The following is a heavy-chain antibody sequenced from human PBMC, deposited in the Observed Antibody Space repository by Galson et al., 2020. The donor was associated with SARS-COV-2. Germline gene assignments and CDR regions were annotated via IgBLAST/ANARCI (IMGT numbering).Heavy chain of an antibody. CDR2: TRYDGNAK. J-gene: IGHJ6*02. CDR3: AKDRAGNSDGMDV. V-gene: IGHV3-30*02. Sequence: GESLKISCAASGFIFSSYGMHWVRQAPGKGLEWVTFTRYDGNAKYYAESVKGRFTVSRDNSQNTLYLQMDSLRAEDTAVYYCAKDRAGNSDGMDVWGQGTKVTVSS. CDR1: GFIFSSYG. D-gene: IGHD6-19*01.